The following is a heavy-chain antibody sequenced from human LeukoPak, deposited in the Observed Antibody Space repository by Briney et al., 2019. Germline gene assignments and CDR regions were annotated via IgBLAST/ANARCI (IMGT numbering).Heavy chain of an antibody. J-gene: IGHJ6*04. D-gene: IGHD5-18*01. CDR3: AGGTNKAMANYYNGMEV. CDR2: IIPIFGTA. V-gene: IGHV1-69*13. Sequence: EASVKVSCKASGGTFSSYAISWVRQAPGQGLEWMGGIIPIFGTANYAQKFQGRVTITADESTSTAYMELSSLRSEDTAVYYCAGGTNKAMANYYNGMEVWGKGPTVTASS. CDR1: GGTFSSYA.